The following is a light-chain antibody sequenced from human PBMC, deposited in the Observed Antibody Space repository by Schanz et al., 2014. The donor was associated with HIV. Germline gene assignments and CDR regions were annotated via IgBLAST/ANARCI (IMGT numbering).Light chain of an antibody. Sequence: EVVLTQSPGTLSLSPGERATLSCRASQSVKSNFIGWYQQKPGQAPRLLIFGASNRATGIPDRFSGGVSGTDFTLTISSLQSEDFAIYYCHQYNDWPGTFGQGTSLEI. CDR2: GAS. CDR3: HQYNDWPGT. CDR1: QSVKSNF. J-gene: IGKJ2*01. V-gene: IGKV3-20*01.